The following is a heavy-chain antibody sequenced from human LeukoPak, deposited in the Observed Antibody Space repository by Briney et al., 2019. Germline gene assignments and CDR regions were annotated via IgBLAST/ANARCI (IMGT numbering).Heavy chain of an antibody. J-gene: IGHJ3*02. CDR2: ISSSSSYI. Sequence: GGSLRLSCAASGFTFSSYSMNWVRQAPGKGLEWVSSISSSSSYIYYADSVKGRFTISRDNAKNSLYLQMNSLRAEDTAVYYCARGSTQLGAFDIWGQGTMVTVSS. CDR3: ARGSTQLGAFDI. CDR1: GFTFSSYS. V-gene: IGHV3-21*01. D-gene: IGHD6-13*01.